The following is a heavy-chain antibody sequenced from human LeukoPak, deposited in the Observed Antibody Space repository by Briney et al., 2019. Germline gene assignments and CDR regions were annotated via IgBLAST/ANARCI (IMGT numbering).Heavy chain of an antibody. D-gene: IGHD5-18*01. Sequence: GGSLRLSCAASGFTFSSYWMSWVRQAPGKGLEWVANIKQDGSEKYYVDSVKGRFTISRDNTKNSLYLQMNSLRAEDTAVYYCARELDSGYSYGGSFDYWGQGTLVTVSS. CDR2: IKQDGSEK. J-gene: IGHJ4*02. CDR3: ARELDSGYSYGGSFDY. CDR1: GFTFSSYW. V-gene: IGHV3-7*01.